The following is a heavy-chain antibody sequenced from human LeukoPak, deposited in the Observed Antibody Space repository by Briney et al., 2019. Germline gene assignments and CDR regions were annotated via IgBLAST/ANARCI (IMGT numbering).Heavy chain of an antibody. Sequence: SETLSLTCAVSGGSISSGGSSWSWIRQPPGKGLEWIGYIYHSGSTYYNPSLKSRVTISVDRSKNQFSLKLSSVTAADTAVYYCAREGAFDAFDIWGQGTMVTVSS. CDR2: IYHSGST. D-gene: IGHD1-26*01. CDR3: AREGAFDAFDI. J-gene: IGHJ3*02. V-gene: IGHV4-30-2*01. CDR1: GGSISSGGSS.